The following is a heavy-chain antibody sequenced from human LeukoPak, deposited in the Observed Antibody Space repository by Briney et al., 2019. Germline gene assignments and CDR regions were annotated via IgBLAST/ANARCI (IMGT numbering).Heavy chain of an antibody. V-gene: IGHV4-38-2*02. CDR1: GISVNTTYF. J-gene: IGHJ4*02. Sequence: SETLSLTCSVSGISVNTTYFWGWIRQAPGKGLEWIGSIYHTGTTDYNPSLKSRVTISIDTSKNQFSLNLRSVTAADTAVYYCARDNGAYYLDYWGQGTLVTVSS. CDR3: ARDNGAYYLDY. CDR2: IYHTGTT. D-gene: IGHD2-8*01.